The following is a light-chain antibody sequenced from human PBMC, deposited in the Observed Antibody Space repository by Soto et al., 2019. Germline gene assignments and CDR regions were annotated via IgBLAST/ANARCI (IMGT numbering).Light chain of an antibody. CDR2: DDS. Sequence: DIQMTQSPSTLSSSFGDSVTLTCRASQGISSYLAWYQQKPGKAPKLLIYDDSSLESGVPSGFSGSGSGTEFTLTISRLQPDDFATYYCQQYNSYPVTFGQGTKVDIK. CDR1: QGISSY. CDR3: QQYNSYPVT. V-gene: IGKV1-5*01. J-gene: IGKJ1*01.